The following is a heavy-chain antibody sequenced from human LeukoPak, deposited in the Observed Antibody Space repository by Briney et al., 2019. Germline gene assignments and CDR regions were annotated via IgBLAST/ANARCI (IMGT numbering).Heavy chain of an antibody. D-gene: IGHD3-10*01. V-gene: IGHV3-74*01. CDR2: INSDGSST. CDR3: ARERGNSWFAFDS. J-gene: IGHJ5*01. CDR1: GFAFSSYW. Sequence: GGSLRLSCAASGFAFSSYWMHWVRQAPGKGLVWVSRINSDGSSTSYADSVKGRFTISRDNRKDTLYLQMNALSADDTAIYYCARERGNSWFAFDSWGQGTLVTISS.